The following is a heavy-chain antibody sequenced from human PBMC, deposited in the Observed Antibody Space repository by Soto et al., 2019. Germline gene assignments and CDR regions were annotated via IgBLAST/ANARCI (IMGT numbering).Heavy chain of an antibody. V-gene: IGHV4-34*01. CDR3: ARIGAGIQLFGYCYGMDV. D-gene: IGHD5-18*01. CDR1: GGSFSSYY. CDR2: INHSGST. J-gene: IGHJ6*02. Sequence: PSETLSLTCAVYGGSFSSYYWSWIRQPPGKGLEWIGEINHSGSTNYNPSLKSRVTISVDTSKNQFSLKLSSVTAADTAVYYCARIGAGIQLFGYCYGMDVWGQGTTVTVSS.